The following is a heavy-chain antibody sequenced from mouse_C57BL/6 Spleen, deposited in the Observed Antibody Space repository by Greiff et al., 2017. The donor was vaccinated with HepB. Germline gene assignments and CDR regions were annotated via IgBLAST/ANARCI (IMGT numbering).Heavy chain of an antibody. CDR3: ARENYYGMCY. V-gene: IGHV1-82*01. D-gene: IGHD1-1*01. Sequence: VQLQQSGPELVKPGASVKISCKASGYAFSSSWMNWVKQRPGKGLEWIGRIYPGDGDTNYNGKFKGKATLTADKSSSTAYMQLSSLKSEDSAVYFCARENYYGMCYWGQGTTLTVSS. J-gene: IGHJ2*01. CDR2: IYPGDGDT. CDR1: GYAFSSSW.